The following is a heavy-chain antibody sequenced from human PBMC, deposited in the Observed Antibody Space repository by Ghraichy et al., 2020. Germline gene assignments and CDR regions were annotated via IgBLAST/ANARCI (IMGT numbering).Heavy chain of an antibody. D-gene: IGHD2-15*01. J-gene: IGHJ5*02. CDR1: AFTFSSHA. Sequence: GESLNISCAASAFTFSSHAMHWVRQAPGKGLEWVAVISYDGSNKYYADSVKGRFTISRDNSKNTLYLQMNSLRVEDTAVYYCARDLYCSGATCYWTPNWFDPWGQGTLVTVSS. CDR3: ARDLYCSGATCYWTPNWFDP. CDR2: ISYDGSNK. V-gene: IGHV3-30-3*01.